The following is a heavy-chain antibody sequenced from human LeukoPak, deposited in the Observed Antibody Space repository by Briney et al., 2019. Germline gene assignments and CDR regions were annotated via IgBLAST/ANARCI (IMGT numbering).Heavy chain of an antibody. CDR1: GFTFSSYS. CDR2: ISSSSSTI. CDR3: ARDISGRYDSSGFAY. Sequence: GGSLRLSCAASGFTFSSYSMNWVRQAPGKGLEWVSYISSSSSTIYYADSVKGRFTISRDNAKNSLYLQMNSLRAEDTAVYYCARDISGRYDSSGFAYWGQGTLVTVSS. J-gene: IGHJ4*02. D-gene: IGHD3-22*01. V-gene: IGHV3-48*01.